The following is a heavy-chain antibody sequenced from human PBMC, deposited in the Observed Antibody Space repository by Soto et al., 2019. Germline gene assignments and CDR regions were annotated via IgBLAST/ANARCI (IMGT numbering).Heavy chain of an antibody. CDR3: ARDGNFVLRGYSFGFDF. Sequence: ASVKVSCKASGYTFTSYDINWVRQATGQGLEWMGWMNADSGGTAYAQKLQGRVTMTRDTSINTAYMEVTNVKSDDTAIYYCARDGNFVLRGYSFGFDFWGQGTRVTVSS. V-gene: IGHV1-8*01. D-gene: IGHD5-18*01. J-gene: IGHJ4*02. CDR2: MNADSGGT. CDR1: GYTFTSYD.